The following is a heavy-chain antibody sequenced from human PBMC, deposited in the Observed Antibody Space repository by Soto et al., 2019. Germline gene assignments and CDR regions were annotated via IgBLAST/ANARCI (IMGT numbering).Heavy chain of an antibody. J-gene: IGHJ4*01. CDR3: ARYRGYCSSTSCPPSDY. CDR2: ISSSGSTI. Sequence: QVQLVESGGGLVKPGGSLRLSCAASGFTFSDYYMSWIRQAPGKGLEWVSYISSSGSTIYYSDSVKGRFTISRDNAKNSLSLQVNSLRAEDTALYYCARYRGYCSSTSCPPSDYWGQGTLVTVSP. D-gene: IGHD2-2*01. CDR1: GFTFSDYY. V-gene: IGHV3-11*01.